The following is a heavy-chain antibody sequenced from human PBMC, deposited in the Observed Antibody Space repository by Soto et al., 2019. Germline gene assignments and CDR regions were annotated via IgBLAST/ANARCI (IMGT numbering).Heavy chain of an antibody. Sequence: SETLSLTCTVSGGSISSGGYYWSWIRQHPGKGLEWIGYIYYSGSTYYNPSLKSRVTISVDTSKNQFSLKLSSVTAADTAVYYCARSGYSYGPNLLLYWGQGTLVTVSS. CDR3: ARSGYSYGPNLLLY. V-gene: IGHV4-31*03. D-gene: IGHD5-18*01. CDR1: GGSISSGGYY. J-gene: IGHJ4*02. CDR2: IYYSGST.